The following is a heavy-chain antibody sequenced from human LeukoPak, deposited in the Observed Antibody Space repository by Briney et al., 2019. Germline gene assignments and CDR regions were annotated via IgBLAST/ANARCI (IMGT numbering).Heavy chain of an antibody. CDR3: ARLGDIVVVPAADDAFDI. J-gene: IGHJ3*02. D-gene: IGHD2-2*01. CDR2: INPNSGGT. CDR1: GYTFTSYD. Sequence: GASVKVSCKASGYTFTSYDINWVRQATGQGLEWMGWINPNSGGTNYAQKFQGRVTMTRDTSISTAYMELSRLRSDDTAVYYCARLGDIVVVPAADDAFDIWGQGTMVTVSS. V-gene: IGHV1-2*02.